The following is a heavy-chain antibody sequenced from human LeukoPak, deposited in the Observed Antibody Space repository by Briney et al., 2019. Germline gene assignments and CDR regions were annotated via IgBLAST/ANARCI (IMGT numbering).Heavy chain of an antibody. V-gene: IGHV3-74*01. CDR3: ARGRPGNYFDY. CDR2: ISSDGSST. Sequence: PGGSLRLSCAVSGLTLSNVWMNWVRQAPGKGLVWVSYISSDGSSTNYADSVKGRFTISRDNAKNTLYVQMNSLRADDTAVYYCARGRPGNYFDYWGQGTLVTVSS. CDR1: GLTLSNVW. J-gene: IGHJ4*02. D-gene: IGHD1-26*01.